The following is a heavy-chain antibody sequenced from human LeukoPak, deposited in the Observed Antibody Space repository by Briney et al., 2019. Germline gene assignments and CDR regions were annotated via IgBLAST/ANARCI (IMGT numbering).Heavy chain of an antibody. J-gene: IGHJ4*02. V-gene: IGHV3-30*02. CDR1: GFTFSSYG. CDR2: IRYDGSIK. Sequence: GGSLRLSCAASGFTFSSYGMHWVRQAPGKGLEGVAFIRYDGSIKDHADSVKGRFTISRDNSKNTLFLQMNSLRDEDTAMYYCAKVSPISPSGYLDYWGQGTPVTVSS. D-gene: IGHD3-3*01. CDR3: AKVSPISPSGYLDY.